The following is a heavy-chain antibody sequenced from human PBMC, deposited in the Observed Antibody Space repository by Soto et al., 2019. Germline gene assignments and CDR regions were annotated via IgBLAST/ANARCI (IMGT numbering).Heavy chain of an antibody. V-gene: IGHV3-23*01. Sequence: PGGSLRLSCAASGFTFSSYAMSWVRQAPGKGLEWVSAISGSGGSTYYADSVKGRFTISRDNSKNTLYLQMNSLRAEDTAVYYCAKALRYSSGPMTFDYWGQGTLVTVSS. CDR2: ISGSGGST. J-gene: IGHJ4*02. CDR1: GFTFSSYA. D-gene: IGHD6-19*01. CDR3: AKALRYSSGPMTFDY.